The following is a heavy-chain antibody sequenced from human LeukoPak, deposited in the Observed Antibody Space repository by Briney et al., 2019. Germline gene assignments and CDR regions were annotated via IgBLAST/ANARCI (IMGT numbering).Heavy chain of an antibody. Sequence: GGSLRLSCAASGFTFSSYWMSWVRQAPGKGLEWVSSISADGATTYYADSVKGRFTISKDKAKNRLYLQMNSLRVEDTAVYYCSKFGTTWFSTFWGPGTPVIVSA. CDR2: ISADGATT. CDR3: SKFGTTWFSTF. CDR1: GFTFSSYW. V-gene: IGHV3-23*01. J-gene: IGHJ4*02. D-gene: IGHD1-7*01.